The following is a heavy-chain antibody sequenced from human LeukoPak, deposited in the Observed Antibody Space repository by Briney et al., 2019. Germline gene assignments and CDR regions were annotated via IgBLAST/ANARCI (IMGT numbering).Heavy chain of an antibody. Sequence: PSETLSLTCAVYGGSFSGYYWSWIRQPPGKGLEWIGEINHSGSTNYKPSLKSRITISVNTSKKQFSLKMNSVTETDTAVYFCARGPYGDHADGFDYWGRGVLVTVSS. D-gene: IGHD4-17*01. J-gene: IGHJ4*02. V-gene: IGHV4-34*01. CDR1: GGSFSGYY. CDR3: ARGPYGDHADGFDY. CDR2: INHSGST.